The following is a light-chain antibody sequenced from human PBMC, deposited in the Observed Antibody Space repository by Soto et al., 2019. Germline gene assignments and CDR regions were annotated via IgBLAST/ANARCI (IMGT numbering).Light chain of an antibody. CDR3: QQRKSYPIT. J-gene: IGKJ5*01. V-gene: IGKV1-9*01. CDR2: AAS. CDR1: QDINTY. Sequence: DLQLTQSPSFLSASVGDRVTITCRASQDINTYLAWYQQKPGKAPKLLIFAASTLQNGVQSRFSGSGSGTEFTVTITSLQPEDFATYYCQQRKSYPITFGQGTRLEIK.